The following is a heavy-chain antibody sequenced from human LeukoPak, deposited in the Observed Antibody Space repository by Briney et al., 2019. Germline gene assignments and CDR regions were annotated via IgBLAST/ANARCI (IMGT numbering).Heavy chain of an antibody. V-gene: IGHV4-59*01. CDR3: AKDRIDYCYYAVVVY. J-gene: IGHJ4*02. CDR1: GGSISSYY. D-gene: IGHD1-26*01. CDR2: IYYSGST. Sequence: SETLSLTCTVSGGSISSYYWSWIRQPPGKGLEWIGYIYYSGSTNYNPSLKSRVTISVDTSKNQFSLKLSSVTAADTAVYYCAKDRIDYCYYAVVVYWGQGTLVTVSS.